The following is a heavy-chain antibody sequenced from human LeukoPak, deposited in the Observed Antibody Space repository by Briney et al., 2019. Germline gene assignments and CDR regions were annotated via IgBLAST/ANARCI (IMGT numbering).Heavy chain of an antibody. J-gene: IGHJ3*02. V-gene: IGHV1-69*06. CDR3: ASRMGVDSSSWYGAFDI. D-gene: IGHD6-13*01. CDR1: GGTFSSYA. CDR2: IIPIIGTA. Sequence: SVKVSCKASGGTFSSYAISWVRQAPGQGLEWMGGIIPIIGTANYAQKFQGRVTITADKSTSTAYMELSSLRSEDTAVYYCASRMGVDSSSWYGAFDIWGQGTMVTVSS.